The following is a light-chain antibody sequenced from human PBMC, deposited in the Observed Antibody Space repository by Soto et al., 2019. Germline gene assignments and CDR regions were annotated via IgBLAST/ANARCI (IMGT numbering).Light chain of an antibody. CDR1: QSIISY. V-gene: IGKV1-39*01. Sequence: DIPMTQSPSSLSASVGDRVTITCRASQSIISYLNWYQQKPGKAPKLLIYAASSLHSGVPSRFSGSGSGTDFTLTISSLQPEDFATYYCQQSYSTPFTFGPGTKVDIK. J-gene: IGKJ3*01. CDR3: QQSYSTPFT. CDR2: AAS.